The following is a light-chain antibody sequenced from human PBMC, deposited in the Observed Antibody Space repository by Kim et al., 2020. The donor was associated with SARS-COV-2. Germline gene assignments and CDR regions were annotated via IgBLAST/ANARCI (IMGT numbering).Light chain of an antibody. V-gene: IGLV1-40*01. J-gene: IGLJ1*01. CDR2: GTS. Sequence: VTISSTGSRSNIGAGYDVHWYQQLPGTAPKLLIYGTSNRPSGVPDRFSGSKSGPSASLAITGLQAEDEADYYCQSYDSSLSGSGVFGTGTKVTVL. CDR3: QSYDSSLSGSGV. CDR1: RSNIGAGYD.